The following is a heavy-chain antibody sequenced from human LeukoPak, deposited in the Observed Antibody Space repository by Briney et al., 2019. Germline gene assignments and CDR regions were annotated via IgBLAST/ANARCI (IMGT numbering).Heavy chain of an antibody. J-gene: IGHJ4*02. CDR2: ISAYNGNT. CDR1: GYTFSSYG. V-gene: IGHV1-18*01. Sequence: ASLKVSCKASGYTFSSYGISRVRQAPGQGLEWMGWISAYNGNTNFAQEFQGRVTMTTDTSTSTASMELRSLRSDDTAVYYCARDQGIYNHRIIDSWGQGTLVTVSS. D-gene: IGHD5-12*01. CDR3: ARDQGIYNHRIIDS.